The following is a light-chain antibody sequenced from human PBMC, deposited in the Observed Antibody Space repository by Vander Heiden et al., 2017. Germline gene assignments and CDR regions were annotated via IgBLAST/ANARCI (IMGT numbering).Light chain of an antibody. CDR1: SSNVGNNA. CDR2: YDD. J-gene: IGLJ2*01. V-gene: IGLV1-36*01. Sequence: QSVLTQPSSVSEAPRQRVSISCSGSSSNVGNNAVNWYQQLPGKAPKLLIYYDDLLPSGVSDRFSGSKSGTSASLAISGLQSEDEADYYCAAWDDSLNAVVFGGGTKLTGL. CDR3: AAWDDSLNAVV.